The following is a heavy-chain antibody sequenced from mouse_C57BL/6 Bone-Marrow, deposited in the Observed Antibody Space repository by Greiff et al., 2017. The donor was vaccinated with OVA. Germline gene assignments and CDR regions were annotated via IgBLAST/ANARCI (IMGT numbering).Heavy chain of an antibody. CDR1: GFNIKDDY. V-gene: IGHV14-4*01. J-gene: IGHJ3*01. CDR3: TTLYGNYGWFAY. Sequence: VHVKQSGAELVRPGASVKLSCTASGFNIKDDYMHWVKQRPEQGLEWIGWIDPENGDTEYASKFQGKATITADTSSNTAYLQLSSLTSEDTAVYYCTTLYGNYGWFAYWGQGTLVTVSA. CDR2: IDPENGDT. D-gene: IGHD2-1*01.